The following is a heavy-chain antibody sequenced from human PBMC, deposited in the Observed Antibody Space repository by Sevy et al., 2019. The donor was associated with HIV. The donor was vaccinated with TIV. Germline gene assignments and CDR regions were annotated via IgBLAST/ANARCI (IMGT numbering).Heavy chain of an antibody. D-gene: IGHD1-26*01. J-gene: IGHJ6*02. Sequence: SETLSLTCTVSDGSVSSDTYYWSWIRQPPGKGLECIGYIYYSGTTNYNPSLKSRVTISVDTSKNQFSLKLTSVTAADTALYYCARVGGLTDYGMDVWGQGTTVTVSS. CDR2: IYYSGTT. CDR1: DGSVSSDTYY. V-gene: IGHV4-61*01. CDR3: ARVGGLTDYGMDV.